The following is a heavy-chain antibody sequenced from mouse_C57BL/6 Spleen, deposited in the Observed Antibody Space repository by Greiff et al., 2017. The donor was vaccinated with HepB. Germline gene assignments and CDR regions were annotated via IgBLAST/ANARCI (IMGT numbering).Heavy chain of an antibody. CDR2: IYPGDGDT. Sequence: QVQLKESGPELVKPGASVKISCKASGYAFSSSWMNWVKQRPGKGLEWIGRIYPGDGDTNYNGKFKGKATLTADKSSSTAYMQLSSLTSEDSAVYFCARDWPYYYGSSYDWYFDVWGTGTTVTVSS. CDR3: ARDWPYYYGSSYDWYFDV. CDR1: GYAFSSSW. D-gene: IGHD1-1*01. V-gene: IGHV1-82*01. J-gene: IGHJ1*03.